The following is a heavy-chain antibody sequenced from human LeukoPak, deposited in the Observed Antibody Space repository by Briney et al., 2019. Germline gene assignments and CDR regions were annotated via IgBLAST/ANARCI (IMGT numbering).Heavy chain of an antibody. J-gene: IGHJ3*02. Sequence: SEILSLTCAVYGGSFSGYYWSWIRQPPGKGLEWIGEINHSGSTNYNPSLKSRVTISVDTSKNQFSLKLTSVTTADTAVYYCARGPATLPGIAAAGVTKNAFDIWGQGTMVTVSS. CDR3: ARGPATLPGIAAAGVTKNAFDI. CDR1: GGSFSGYY. V-gene: IGHV4-34*01. D-gene: IGHD6-13*01. CDR2: INHSGST.